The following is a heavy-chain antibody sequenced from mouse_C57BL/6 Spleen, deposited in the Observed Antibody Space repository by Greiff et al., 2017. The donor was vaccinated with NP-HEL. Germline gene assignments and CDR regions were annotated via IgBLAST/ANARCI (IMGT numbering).Heavy chain of an antibody. CDR1: GFTFSDYG. J-gene: IGHJ4*01. Sequence: EVQLMESGGGLVKPGGSLKLSCAASGFTFSDYGMHWVRQAPEKGLEWVAYISSCSSTIDYADTVKGRFTISRDNAKNTLFLQMTRLRSEDTAMYYCARRTSSYDYYAMDYWGQGTSVTVSS. D-gene: IGHD1-1*01. V-gene: IGHV5-17*01. CDR2: ISSCSSTI. CDR3: ARRTSSYDYYAMDY.